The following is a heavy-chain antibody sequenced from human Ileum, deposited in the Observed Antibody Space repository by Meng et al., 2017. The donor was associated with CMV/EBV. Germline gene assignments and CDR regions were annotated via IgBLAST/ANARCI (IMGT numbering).Heavy chain of an antibody. CDR3: ARHLKRDGGNSRLGYFDL. J-gene: IGHJ2*01. CDR1: GGSISSSNYF. D-gene: IGHD4-23*01. V-gene: IGHV4-39*01. CDR2: IYYSAST. Sequence: SETLSLTCTVSGGSISSSNYFWGWIRQPPGKGLEWIGSIYYSASTYYSPSLKSRVTISVDPSKNQFSLKLNSVTAADTAVYNCARHLKRDGGNSRLGYFDLWGRGTLVTSPQ.